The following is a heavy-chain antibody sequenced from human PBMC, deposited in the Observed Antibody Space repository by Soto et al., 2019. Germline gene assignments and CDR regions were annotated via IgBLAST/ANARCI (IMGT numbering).Heavy chain of an antibody. CDR2: IYHSGST. J-gene: IGHJ3*02. V-gene: IGHV4-4*02. D-gene: IGHD6-19*01. CDR1: GASISNDNW. Sequence: SETLSLTCDVSGASISNDNWRSWVRQPPGKGLEWIGEIYHSGSTNYNPSLKSRVTISVDKSKNQFSLKLSSVTAADTAVYYCAKDLGIAVSARRAFDIWGQGTMVTVSS. CDR3: AKDLGIAVSARRAFDI.